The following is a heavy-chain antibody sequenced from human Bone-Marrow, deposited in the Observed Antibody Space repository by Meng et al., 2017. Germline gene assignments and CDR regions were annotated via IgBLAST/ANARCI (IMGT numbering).Heavy chain of an antibody. CDR1: GFTFSSYE. D-gene: IGHD4-17*01. CDR2: ITTSGSTI. Sequence: GESLKISCAASGFTFSSYEMNWVRQAPGKGLEWVSYITTSGSTIYYADSVKGRVTISRDNAKNSLYLQMNSLRAEDTAVYYCARENGDSTTVYGMDVWGQGTTVTVSS. V-gene: IGHV3-48*03. J-gene: IGHJ6*02. CDR3: ARENGDSTTVYGMDV.